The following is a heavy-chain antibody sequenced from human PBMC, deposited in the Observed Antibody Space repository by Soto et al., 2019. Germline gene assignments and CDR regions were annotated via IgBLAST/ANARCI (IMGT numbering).Heavy chain of an antibody. Sequence: QVQLQESGPGLVKPSGTLSLTCAVSGDSISSDKWWSWVGQPQGKGLEWIGEIHHSGRTNYNPSLKRRVTILVENSKNPVSLELSSMTAADTAVYYCARGGDWQFDYWGQGTLVTVSS. CDR3: ARGGDWQFDY. CDR2: IHHSGRT. V-gene: IGHV4-4*02. J-gene: IGHJ4*02. CDR1: GDSISSDKW. D-gene: IGHD2-21*02.